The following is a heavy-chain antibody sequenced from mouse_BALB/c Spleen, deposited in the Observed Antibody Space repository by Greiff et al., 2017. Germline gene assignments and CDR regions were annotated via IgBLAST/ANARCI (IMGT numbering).Heavy chain of an antibody. J-gene: IGHJ4*01. CDR1: GFNIKDTY. Sequence: VQLKESGAELVKPGASVKLSCTASGFNIKDTYMHWVKQRPEQGLEWIGRIDPANGNTKYDPKFQGKATITADTSSNTAYLQLSSLTSEDTAVYYCATTTRITYDAMDYWGQGTSVTVSS. D-gene: IGHD2-4*01. CDR3: ATTTRITYDAMDY. V-gene: IGHV14-3*02. CDR2: IDPANGNT.